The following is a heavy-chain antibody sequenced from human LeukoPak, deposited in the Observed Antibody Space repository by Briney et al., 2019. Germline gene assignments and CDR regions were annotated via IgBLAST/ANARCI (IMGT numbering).Heavy chain of an antibody. Sequence: SETLSLTCAVYGGSFSGYYWSWIRQPPGKGLEWIGENSHSGSTNYNPSLKSRVTISVDASKNQFSLKLSSVTAADSAVYYCARVPKGYCSSTSCYNRYYYGMDVWGKGTTVTVSS. D-gene: IGHD2-2*02. V-gene: IGHV4-34*01. CDR2: NSHSGST. CDR3: ARVPKGYCSSTSCYNRYYYGMDV. J-gene: IGHJ6*04. CDR1: GGSFSGYY.